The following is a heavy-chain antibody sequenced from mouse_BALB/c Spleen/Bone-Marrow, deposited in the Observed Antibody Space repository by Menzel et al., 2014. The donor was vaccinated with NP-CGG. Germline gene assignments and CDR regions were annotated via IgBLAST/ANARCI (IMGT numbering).Heavy chain of an antibody. Sequence: QVHVKQSGPELVKPGASVRISCKASGYTFTSYYIHWVRQRPGQGLEWIGWIYPGDFNTKFNEKFKGKATLTADKSSSTASMQHSSLTSEDSAVYFCARKSQRAYDSMNYWGQGTSVTVSS. D-gene: IGHD2-4*01. V-gene: IGHV1S56*01. CDR2: IYPGDFNT. CDR1: GYTFTSYY. CDR3: ARKSQRAYDSMNY. J-gene: IGHJ4*01.